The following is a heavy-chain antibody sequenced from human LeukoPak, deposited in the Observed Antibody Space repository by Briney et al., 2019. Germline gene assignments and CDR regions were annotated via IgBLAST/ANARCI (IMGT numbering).Heavy chain of an antibody. V-gene: IGHV3-9*01. CDR3: ARSPGSYSTYYFDY. Sequence: PGRSLRLSCAASGFTFDDYAMHWVRQAPGKGLEWVSGISWNSGSIGYADSVKGRFTISRDNAKNSLYLQMNSLRAEDTAVYYCARSPGSYSTYYFDYWGQGTLVTVSS. D-gene: IGHD1-26*01. J-gene: IGHJ4*02. CDR1: GFTFDDYA. CDR2: ISWNSGSI.